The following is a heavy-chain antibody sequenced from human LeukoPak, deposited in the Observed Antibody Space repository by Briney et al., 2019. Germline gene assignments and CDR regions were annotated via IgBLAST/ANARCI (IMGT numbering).Heavy chain of an antibody. J-gene: IGHJ3*02. D-gene: IGHD1/OR15-1a*01. CDR1: GGSISSSSYY. V-gene: IGHV4-31*03. CDR2: IYYSGNT. CDR3: ARANWNNVNAFDI. Sequence: SETLSLTCTVSGGSISSSSYYWGWIRQHPGKGLEWIGYIYYSGNTYYNPSLKSRVTISVDTSKNQFSLKLNSVTAADTAVYYCARANWNNVNAFDIWGQGTMVTVSS.